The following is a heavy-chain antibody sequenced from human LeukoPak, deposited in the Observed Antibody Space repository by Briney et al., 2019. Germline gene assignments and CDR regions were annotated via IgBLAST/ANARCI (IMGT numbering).Heavy chain of an antibody. D-gene: IGHD1-26*01. Sequence: GGSLRLSCAVSGFTFSSYWMSWVRQAPGKGLEWVASIKEEGSEKHYVDSVKGRFTISRDNAKNSLYLQMNSLRAEDTAVHYCARHSGSFYALFDYWGQGTLVTVSS. CDR1: GFTFSSYW. CDR3: ARHSGSFYALFDY. J-gene: IGHJ4*02. V-gene: IGHV3-7*03. CDR2: IKEEGSEK.